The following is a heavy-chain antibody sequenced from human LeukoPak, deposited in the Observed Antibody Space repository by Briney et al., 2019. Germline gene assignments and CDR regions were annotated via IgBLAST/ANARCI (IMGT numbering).Heavy chain of an antibody. J-gene: IGHJ5*02. Sequence: SETLSLTCTVSGGSISSSSYYWGWIRQPPGKGLEWIGSIYHSGTTYYNPSLKSRVTISVDTSKNQFSLKLTSVTAADTAVYYCARGYSSSWYFNWFDPWGQGTLVTVSS. CDR3: ARGYSSSWYFNWFDP. CDR1: GGSISSSSYY. D-gene: IGHD6-13*01. CDR2: IYHSGTT. V-gene: IGHV4-39*07.